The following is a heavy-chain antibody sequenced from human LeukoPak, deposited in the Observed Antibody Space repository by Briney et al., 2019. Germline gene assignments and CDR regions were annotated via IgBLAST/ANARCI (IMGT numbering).Heavy chain of an antibody. Sequence: SETLSLTCTVSGGSISSDYWSWIRQPAGKGLEWIGRIYTGGSTNYNPSLKSRVTISVDTSKNQFSLKLSSVTAADTAVYYCARRAARYCSGGSCYDFDYWGQGTLVTVSS. CDR1: GGSISSDY. V-gene: IGHV4-4*07. CDR2: IYTGGST. CDR3: ARRAARYCSGGSCYDFDY. J-gene: IGHJ4*02. D-gene: IGHD2-15*01.